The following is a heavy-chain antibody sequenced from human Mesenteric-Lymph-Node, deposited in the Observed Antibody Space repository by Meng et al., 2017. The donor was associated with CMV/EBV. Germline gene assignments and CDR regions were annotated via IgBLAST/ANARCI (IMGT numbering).Heavy chain of an antibody. V-gene: IGHV1-2*02. D-gene: IGHD6-13*01. CDR3: ARDLPATGLAAISPDY. Sequence: GSTFRGYYIQWVRQAPGQGLEWMGWINPNSGGTHYAQKFQGRVTMTRDTSISTAYMELSRLRSDDTAVYYCARDLPATGLAAISPDYWGQGTLVTVSS. CDR2: INPNSGGT. CDR1: GSTFRGYY. J-gene: IGHJ4*02.